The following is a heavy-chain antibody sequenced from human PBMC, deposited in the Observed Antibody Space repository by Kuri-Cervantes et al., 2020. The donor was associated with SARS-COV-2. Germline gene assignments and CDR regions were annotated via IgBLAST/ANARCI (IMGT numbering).Heavy chain of an antibody. CDR3: ARGDIAVDGALDY. J-gene: IGHJ4*02. Sequence: LSLTCAASGFTFDDYGMSWVRQAPGKGLEWVSGINWNGGSTGYADSVKGRFTISRDNAKNSLYLQMDSLRAEDTALYYCARGDIAVDGALDYWGQGTLVTVSS. V-gene: IGHV3-20*04. CDR1: GFTFDDYG. D-gene: IGHD6-19*01. CDR2: INWNGGST.